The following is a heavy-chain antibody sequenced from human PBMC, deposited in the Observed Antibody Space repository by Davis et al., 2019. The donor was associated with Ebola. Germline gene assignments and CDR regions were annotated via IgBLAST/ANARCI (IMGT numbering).Heavy chain of an antibody. CDR1: GFSVTSTY. D-gene: IGHD4-11*01. V-gene: IGHV3-66*04. J-gene: IGHJ4*02. Sequence: GESLKIFCAASGFSVTSTYVSWVRQAPGKGLEWVSVIYTACTTRCTDYADPVKGRFTVSRDSSKNTVSLQMNSLAAEDTAIYYCVRHYSTVWYHYDYFDYWGQGVLVTVSS. CDR3: VRHYSTVWYHYDYFDY. CDR2: IYTACTTRCT.